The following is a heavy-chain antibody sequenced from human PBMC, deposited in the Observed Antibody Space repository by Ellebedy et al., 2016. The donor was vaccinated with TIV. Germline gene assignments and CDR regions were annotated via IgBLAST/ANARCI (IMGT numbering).Heavy chain of an antibody. J-gene: IGHJ5*02. V-gene: IGHV3-49*03. CDR3: TRDDFWSGSPLDWFDP. CDR2: IRSKAYGGTT. CDR1: GFTFGDYA. Sequence: PGGSLRLSCTASGFTFGDYAMRWFSHAPGKGLEWGGFIRSKAYGGTTEYAASVKGRFTISRDDSKSIAYLQMNSLKTEDTAVYYCTRDDFWSGSPLDWFDPWGQGTLVTVSS. D-gene: IGHD3-3*01.